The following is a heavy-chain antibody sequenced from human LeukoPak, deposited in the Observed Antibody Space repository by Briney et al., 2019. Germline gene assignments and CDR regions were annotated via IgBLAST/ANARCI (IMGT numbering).Heavy chain of an antibody. CDR2: IYYSGST. CDR3: ARRGYYYDSSGMYGMDV. V-gene: IGHV4-59*08. CDR1: GGSFSGYY. J-gene: IGHJ6*02. Sequence: SETLSPTCAVYGGSFSGYYWSWIRRPPGKGLEWIGYIYYSGSTNYNPSLKSRVTISVDTSKNQFSLKLSSVTAADTAVYYCARRGYYYDSSGMYGMDVWGQGTTVTVSS. D-gene: IGHD3-22*01.